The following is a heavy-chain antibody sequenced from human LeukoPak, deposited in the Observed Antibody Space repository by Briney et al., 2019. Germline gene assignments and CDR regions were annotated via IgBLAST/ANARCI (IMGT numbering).Heavy chain of an antibody. CDR2: IYYSGST. V-gene: IGHV4-30-4*01. D-gene: IGHD4-17*01. CDR3: ARVVSVRSLDY. J-gene: IGHJ4*02. CDR1: GGSITRGDYY. Sequence: SETLSLTCTVSGGSITRGDYYWSWIRQPPGKGLEWIGSIYYSGSTSYNPSLKSRLTISVDTSKNQFSLKLSSVTAADTAVYYCARVVSVRSLDYWGQGTLVTVSS.